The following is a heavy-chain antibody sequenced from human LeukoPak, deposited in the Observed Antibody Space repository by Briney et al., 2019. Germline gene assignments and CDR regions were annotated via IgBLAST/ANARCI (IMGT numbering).Heavy chain of an antibody. CDR2: ISSDSSTI. CDR3: ARDLSSRGYTYGTPAFTFDI. J-gene: IGHJ3*02. V-gene: IGHV3-48*01. Sequence: QTGGSLRLSCAASGFTFSSYGMSWVRQAPGKGLEWVSYISSDSSTIYYADSLKGRFTISRDNAKNSLSLLMNSLRAEDTAVYYCARDLSSRGYTYGTPAFTFDIWGQGTMVTVSS. D-gene: IGHD5-18*01. CDR1: GFTFSSYG.